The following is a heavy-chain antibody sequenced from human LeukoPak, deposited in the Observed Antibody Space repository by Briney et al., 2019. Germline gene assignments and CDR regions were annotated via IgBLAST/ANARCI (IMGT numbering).Heavy chain of an antibody. CDR3: ARVSRLLWFGELESTYYFDY. D-gene: IGHD3-10*01. CDR2: IYYSGST. V-gene: IGHV4-59*01. J-gene: IGHJ4*02. CDR1: GGSISSYY. Sequence: SETLSLTCTVSGGSISSYYWSWIRQPPGKGLEWIGYIYYSGSTNYNPSLKSRVTISVDTSKNQFSLKLSSVTAAETAVYYCARVSRLLWFGELESTYYFDYWGQGTLVTVSS.